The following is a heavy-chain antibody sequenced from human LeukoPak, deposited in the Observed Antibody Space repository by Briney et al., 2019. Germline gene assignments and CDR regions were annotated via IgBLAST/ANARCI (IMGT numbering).Heavy chain of an antibody. CDR1: GYTFTSYG. J-gene: IGHJ4*02. Sequence: VASVKVSCKASGYTFTSYGISWVRQAPGQGLEWMGGIIPIFGTANYAQKFQGRVTITADESTSTAYMELSSLRSEDTAVYYCARDGRRHYYDSSGLDYWGQGTLVTVSS. D-gene: IGHD3-22*01. V-gene: IGHV1-69*13. CDR2: IIPIFGTA. CDR3: ARDGRRHYYDSSGLDY.